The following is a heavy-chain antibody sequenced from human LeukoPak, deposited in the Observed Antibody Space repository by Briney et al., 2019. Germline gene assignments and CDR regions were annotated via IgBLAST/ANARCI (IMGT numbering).Heavy chain of an antibody. CDR1: GFCIRDYW. CDR3: AREGYYYDSSGYTYYFDY. D-gene: IGHD3-22*01. V-gene: IGHV3-74*01. Sequence: GGSLRLSCAASGFCIRDYWMHWVRQAPGKGLMWVSRIKSDGSWTNYADSVRGRFTISRDNAKNTLYLQMNSLRAEDTAVYYCAREGYYYDSSGYTYYFDYWGQGTLVTVSS. CDR2: IKSDGSWT. J-gene: IGHJ4*02.